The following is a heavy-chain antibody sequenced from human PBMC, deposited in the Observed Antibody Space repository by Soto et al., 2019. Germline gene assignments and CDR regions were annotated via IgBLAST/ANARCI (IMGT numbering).Heavy chain of an antibody. J-gene: IGHJ6*02. CDR2: INPSGGST. CDR3: ARDFHYDSSGYYSSQYYYYGMDV. CDR1: GYTFTSYY. D-gene: IGHD3-22*01. V-gene: IGHV1-46*01. Sequence: XSVKVSCKASGYTFTSYYMHWVRQAPGQGLEWMGIINPSGGSTSYAQKFQGRVTMTRDTSTSTVYMELSSLRSEDTAVYYCARDFHYDSSGYYSSQYYYYGMDVWGQGTTVTVSS.